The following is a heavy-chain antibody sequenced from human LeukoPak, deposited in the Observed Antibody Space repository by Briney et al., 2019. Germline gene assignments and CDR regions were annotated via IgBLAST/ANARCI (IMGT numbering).Heavy chain of an antibody. J-gene: IGHJ4*02. CDR2: ISSSGSTI. Sequence: PGRSLRLSCAASGFTFSDFYMSWIRQGPGKVLEWLSYISSSGSTIYYADSVKGRFTTSRDNAKNLLYLQMNSLRADDTAVYYCARWNLLSDYWGQGTLVTVSS. D-gene: IGHD1-1*01. CDR1: GFTFSDFY. V-gene: IGHV3-11*01. CDR3: ARWNLLSDY.